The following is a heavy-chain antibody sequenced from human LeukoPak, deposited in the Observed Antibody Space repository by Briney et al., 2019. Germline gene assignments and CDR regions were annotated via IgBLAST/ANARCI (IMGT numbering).Heavy chain of an antibody. J-gene: IGHJ4*02. CDR2: IYYSGST. CDR1: GGSISSYY. CDR3: ARDGGSYWRGIDY. D-gene: IGHD1-26*01. Sequence: PSETPSLTCTVSGGSISSYYWSWIRQPPGKGLEWIGYIYYSGSTNYNPSLKSRVTISVDTSKNQFSLKLSSVTAADTAVYYCARDGGSYWRGIDYWGQGTLVTVSS. V-gene: IGHV4-59*01.